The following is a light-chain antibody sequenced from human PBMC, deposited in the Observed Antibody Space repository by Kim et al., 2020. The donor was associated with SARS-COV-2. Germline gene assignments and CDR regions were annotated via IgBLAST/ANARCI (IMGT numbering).Light chain of an antibody. J-gene: IGLJ2*01. V-gene: IGLV1-40*01. Sequence: VTMSSAWSSSNGGAGYDAHWYQRLPGTAPKLLIYGNSNRPSGVPDRFSGSKSGTSASLAITGLQAEDEADYYCQSYDSSLSGYVVFGGGTQLTVL. CDR1: SSNGGAGYD. CDR2: GNS. CDR3: QSYDSSLSGYVV.